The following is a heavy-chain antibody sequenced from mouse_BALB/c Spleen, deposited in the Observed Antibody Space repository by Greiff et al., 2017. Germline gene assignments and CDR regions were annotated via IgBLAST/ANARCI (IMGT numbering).Heavy chain of an antibody. D-gene: IGHD1-1*02. CDR2: INSNGGST. CDR3: ARALWKFDY. J-gene: IGHJ2*01. CDR1: GFTFSSYG. V-gene: IGHV5-6-3*01. Sequence: HLVESGGGLVQPGGSLKLSCAASGFTFSSYGMSWVRQTPDKRLELVATINSNGGSTYYPDSVKGRFTISRDNAKNTLYLQMSSLKSEDTAMYYCARALWKFDYWGQGTTLTVSS.